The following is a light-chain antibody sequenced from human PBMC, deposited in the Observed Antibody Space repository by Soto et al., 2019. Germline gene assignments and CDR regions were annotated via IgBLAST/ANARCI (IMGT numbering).Light chain of an antibody. Sequence: SYELTQPPSVSVSPGQTARITCSGDALPRQYAYWYQQKPGQAPVMVIYKDRERPSGIPERFSGSSSGTTVTLTISGVQAEDEADYYWQSADSSCTYVVFGGGTQLTVL. CDR3: QSADSSCTYVV. CDR2: KDR. J-gene: IGLJ2*01. CDR1: ALPRQY. V-gene: IGLV3-25*03.